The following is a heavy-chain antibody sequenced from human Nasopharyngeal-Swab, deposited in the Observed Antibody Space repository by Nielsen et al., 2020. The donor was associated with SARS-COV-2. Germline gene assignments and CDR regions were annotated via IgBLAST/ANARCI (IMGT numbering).Heavy chain of an antibody. J-gene: IGHJ6*02. CDR3: ARNNPPQRVSLNRGLTKPAYYYGMDV. D-gene: IGHD3-10*01. Sequence: QTLSLTCAISGLSLSTHGMCVSWIRQPPWQALEWLGFIDWDDEPYYTSSLKTRLTIPKDTSNNQMVLRVTNVDPLDTATYYCARNNPPQRVSLNRGLTKPAYYYGMDVWGRGTTVIVSS. CDR1: GLSLSTHGMC. V-gene: IGHV2-70*01. CDR2: IDWDDEP.